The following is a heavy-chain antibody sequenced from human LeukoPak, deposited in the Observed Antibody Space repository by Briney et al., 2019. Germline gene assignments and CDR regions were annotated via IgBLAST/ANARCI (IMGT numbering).Heavy chain of an antibody. CDR3: ARAYDILTGYYKGVFGY. D-gene: IGHD3-9*01. CDR1: GYTFTGYY. Sequence: ASVKVSCKASGYTFTGYYMHWVRQAPGQGLEWMGWINPNSGGTNYAQKFQGRVTMTRDTSISTAYMEPSRLRSDDTAVYYCARAYDILTGYYKGVFGYWGQGTLVTVSS. CDR2: INPNSGGT. J-gene: IGHJ4*02. V-gene: IGHV1-2*02.